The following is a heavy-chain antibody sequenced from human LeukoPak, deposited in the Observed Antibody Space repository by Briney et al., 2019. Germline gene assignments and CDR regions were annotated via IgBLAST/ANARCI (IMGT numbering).Heavy chain of an antibody. CDR3: VRTWGSGYSAPPGD. V-gene: IGHV3-23*01. Sequence: GGSLRLSCAASGLTFSSYDMSWVRQAPGKGLEWVSTISGNGDITYYADSVKGRFTISRDNSKNTLYLQMNSLGAEDTAVYYCVRTWGSGYSAPPGDWGQGSLVTVSS. CDR1: GLTFSSYD. J-gene: IGHJ4*02. D-gene: IGHD6-13*01. CDR2: ISGNGDIT.